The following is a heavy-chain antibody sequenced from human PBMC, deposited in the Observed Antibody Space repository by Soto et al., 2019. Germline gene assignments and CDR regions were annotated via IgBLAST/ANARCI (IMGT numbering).Heavy chain of an antibody. CDR2: ISGSGGST. CDR1: GFTFSSYA. J-gene: IGHJ4*02. CDR3: AKYLWGSGSCLFDY. V-gene: IGHV3-23*01. Sequence: EVQLLESGGGLVQPGGSLRLSCAASGFTFSSYAMSWVRQAPGKGLESGSVISGSGGSTYYADSVKGRFTISRDNSKNTLDLQMGSLRAEDTAVYYCAKYLWGSGSCLFDYWGQGTLVTVSS. D-gene: IGHD3-10*01.